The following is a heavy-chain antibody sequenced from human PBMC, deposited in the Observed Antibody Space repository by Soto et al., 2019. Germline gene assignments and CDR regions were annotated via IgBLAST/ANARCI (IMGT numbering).Heavy chain of an antibody. CDR1: GFTVSSNY. Sequence: EVQLVESGGGLVQPGGSLRLSCAASGFTVSSNYMSWVRQAPGKGLEWVSVIYSGGSTYYADSVKGRFTISRHNSKNTLCLQLNSLRAEDTAVYYCARGRGPWDGYFDYWGQGTLVTVSS. CDR2: IYSGGST. D-gene: IGHD1-26*01. V-gene: IGHV3-53*04. J-gene: IGHJ4*02. CDR3: ARGRGPWDGYFDY.